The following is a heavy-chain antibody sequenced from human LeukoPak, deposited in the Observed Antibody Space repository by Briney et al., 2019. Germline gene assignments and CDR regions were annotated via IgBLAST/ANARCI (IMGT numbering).Heavy chain of an antibody. CDR1: GFTFTRYA. D-gene: IGHD4-17*01. Sequence: PGRSLRLSCAASGFTFTRYAMQWVRQAPGKGLEWVSYISSTSTRYYAEFVKGRFTISRDNAKNSLFPQMNSLRDEDTAVYYCVRDQYGDYNDAFDMWGQGTMVTVSS. CDR2: ISSTSTR. J-gene: IGHJ3*02. V-gene: IGHV3-48*02. CDR3: VRDQYGDYNDAFDM.